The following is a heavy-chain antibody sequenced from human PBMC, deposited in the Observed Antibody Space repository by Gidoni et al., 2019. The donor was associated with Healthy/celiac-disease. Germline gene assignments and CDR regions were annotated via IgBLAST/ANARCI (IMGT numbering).Heavy chain of an antibody. CDR3: ARDVLMSAYRAVAGTSDAFDI. CDR1: GDSVSSNSAA. D-gene: IGHD6-19*01. V-gene: IGHV6-1*01. Sequence: QVQLQQSGPGLVKHSQTLSLTCAISGDSVSSNSAAWTWIRQSPSRGLEWLGRTYNRSKWYNDYAVSVKSRITINPDTSKNQFSLQLNSVTPEDTAVYYCARDVLMSAYRAVAGTSDAFDIWGQGTMVTVSS. CDR2: TYNRSKWYN. J-gene: IGHJ3*02.